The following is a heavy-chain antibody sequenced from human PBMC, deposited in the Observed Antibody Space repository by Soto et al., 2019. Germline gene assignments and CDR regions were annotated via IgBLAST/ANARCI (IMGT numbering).Heavy chain of an antibody. CDR3: ARRARPDFYYMAV. CDR2: ISSNGVGT. Sequence: EVQLAESGGGLAQPGGSLRLSCAASGFTLSGYAMDWVRQAPGKGLEYVSGISSNGVGTYYANSVQGRFTISRDNSKNTVYLQMGSLRPEDRVVYYCARRARPDFYYMAVGGKGPTVTVS. V-gene: IGHV3-64*01. CDR1: GFTLSGYA. J-gene: IGHJ6*03. D-gene: IGHD6-6*01.